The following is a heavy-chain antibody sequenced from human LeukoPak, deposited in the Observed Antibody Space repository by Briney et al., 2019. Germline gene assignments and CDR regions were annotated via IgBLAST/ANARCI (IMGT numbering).Heavy chain of an antibody. D-gene: IGHD2-2*01. CDR2: INPNSGGT. V-gene: IGHV1-2*04. CDR1: GYTFTGYY. Sequence: ASVKVSCKASGYTFTGYYMHWVRQAPGQGLEWMGWINPNSGGTNYAQKFQGWVTMTRDTSISTAYMELSRLRSDDTAVYYCARDQVVVVPAAMETYYYYGIDVWGQGTTVTVSS. J-gene: IGHJ6*02. CDR3: ARDQVVVVPAAMETYYYYGIDV.